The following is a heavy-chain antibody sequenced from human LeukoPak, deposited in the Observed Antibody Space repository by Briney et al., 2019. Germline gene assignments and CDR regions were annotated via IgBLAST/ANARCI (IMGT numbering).Heavy chain of an antibody. D-gene: IGHD2-15*01. CDR2: IRSKAYGGTT. CDR3: TRVGYCSGGSCYSVDY. J-gene: IGHJ4*02. Sequence: GGSLRLSCAASGFTFSSYAMSWVRQAPGKGLEWVGFIRSKAYGGTTEYAASVKGRFTISRDDSKSIAYLQMNSLKTEDTAVYYCTRVGYCSGGSCYSVDYWGQGTLVTVSS. CDR1: GFTFSSYA. V-gene: IGHV3-49*04.